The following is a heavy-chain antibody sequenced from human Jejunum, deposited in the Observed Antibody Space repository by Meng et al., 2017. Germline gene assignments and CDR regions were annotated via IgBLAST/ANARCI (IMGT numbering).Heavy chain of an antibody. D-gene: IGHD6-19*01. CDR1: GFTLSSYL. Sequence: GESLKISCAASGFTLSSYLMHWVRQAPGKGLVWVSRINGDGATTFYADSVKGRFTISRDNAKNTLYLQMNSLRAEDTAAYYCVREGRYSSGWYDWNYWGQGNLVNGAS. J-gene: IGHJ4*02. V-gene: IGHV3-74*01. CDR2: INGDGATT. CDR3: VREGRYSSGWYDWNY.